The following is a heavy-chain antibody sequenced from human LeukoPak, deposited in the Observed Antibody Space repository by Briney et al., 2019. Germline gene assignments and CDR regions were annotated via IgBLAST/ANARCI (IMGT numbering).Heavy chain of an antibody. D-gene: IGHD3-22*01. CDR2: TYTSGST. Sequence: SQTLSLTSTVATASLSSLYWRWIRQPAGRWLEWIGRTYTSGSTNYNPSLKSRVTMSVDTSKNQFSLKLSSVTAADTAVYYCARDSSGYYFLDYWGQGTLVTVSS. V-gene: IGHV4-4*07. CDR3: ARDSSGYYFLDY. J-gene: IGHJ4*02. CDR1: TASLSSLY.